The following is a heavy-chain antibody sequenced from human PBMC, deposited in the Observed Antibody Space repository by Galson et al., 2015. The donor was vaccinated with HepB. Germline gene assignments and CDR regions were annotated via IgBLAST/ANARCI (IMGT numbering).Heavy chain of an antibody. Sequence: SVKVSCKASGYTFTSYGISWVRQAPGQGLEWMGWISAYNVNTNYAQKLQGRVTMTTDTSTSTAYMELRSLRSDDTAVYYCARRVAGTRYFDYWGQGTLVTVSS. CDR3: ARRVAGTRYFDY. V-gene: IGHV1-18*01. CDR2: ISAYNVNT. D-gene: IGHD6-19*01. CDR1: GYTFTSYG. J-gene: IGHJ4*02.